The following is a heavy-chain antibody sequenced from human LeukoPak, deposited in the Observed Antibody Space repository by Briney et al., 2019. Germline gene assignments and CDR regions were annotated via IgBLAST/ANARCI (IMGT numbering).Heavy chain of an antibody. CDR2: ISSSSSYI. J-gene: IGHJ4*02. D-gene: IGHD3-22*01. CDR1: GFTFSSYS. Sequence: GGSLRLSYAASGFTFSSYSMNWVRQAPGKGLEWVSSISSSSSYIYYADSVKGRFTISRDNAKNSLYLQMNSLRAEDTAVYYCARETDYYDSSGYYTPYFDYWGQGTLVTVSS. CDR3: ARETDYYDSSGYYTPYFDY. V-gene: IGHV3-21*01.